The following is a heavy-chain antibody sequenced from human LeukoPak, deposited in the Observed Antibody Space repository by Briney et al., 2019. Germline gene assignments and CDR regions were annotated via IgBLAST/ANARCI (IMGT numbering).Heavy chain of an antibody. Sequence: SVKVSCKASGGSFSSYAISWVRQAPGQGLEWMGGIIPIFGTANYAQKFQGRVTITADESTSTAYMELSSLRSEDTAVYYCARAAYYYDSSGTFDYWGQGTLVTVSS. CDR1: GGSFSSYA. D-gene: IGHD3-22*01. V-gene: IGHV1-69*13. J-gene: IGHJ4*02. CDR2: IIPIFGTA. CDR3: ARAAYYYDSSGTFDY.